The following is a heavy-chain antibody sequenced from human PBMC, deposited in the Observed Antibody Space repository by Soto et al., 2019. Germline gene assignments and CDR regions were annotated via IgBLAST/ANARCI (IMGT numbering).Heavy chain of an antibody. CDR1: GSTFSSYA. J-gene: IGHJ4*02. V-gene: IGHV3-23*01. Sequence: GGSLRLSCAASGSTFSSYAMSWVRQAPGKGLEWVSAISGSGGSTYYADSMKGRFTISRDNSKNTLYLQMNSLRAEDTAVYYCAKDRPIGAVAGNFDYWGQGTLVTVSS. D-gene: IGHD6-19*01. CDR2: ISGSGGST. CDR3: AKDRPIGAVAGNFDY.